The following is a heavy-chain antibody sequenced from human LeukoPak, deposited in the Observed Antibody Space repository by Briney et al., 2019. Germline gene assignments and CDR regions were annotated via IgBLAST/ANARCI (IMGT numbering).Heavy chain of an antibody. CDR2: INPSGGST. CDR1: GYTFTSYY. D-gene: IGHD6-13*01. V-gene: IGHV1-46*01. CDR3: ARFIAAAGTLYYGMDV. J-gene: IGHJ6*02. Sequence: ASVTVSCKASGYTFTSYYMHWVRQAPGQGLEWMGIINPSGGSTSYAQKSQGRVTMTRDTSTSTVYMELSSLRSEDTAVYYCARFIAAAGTLYYGMDVWGQGTTVTVSS.